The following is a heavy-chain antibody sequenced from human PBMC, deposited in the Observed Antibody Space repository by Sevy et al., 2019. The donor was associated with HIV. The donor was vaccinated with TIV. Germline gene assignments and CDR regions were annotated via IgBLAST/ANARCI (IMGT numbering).Heavy chain of an antibody. CDR3: AKDLTGSTIGYFEY. J-gene: IGHJ4*02. CDR1: GFIINNYA. D-gene: IGHD7-27*01. V-gene: IGHV3-23*01. CDR2: INSRGTT. Sequence: GGSLRLSCAASGFIINNYAMTWVRQAPGKGLGWVSIINSRGTTYYADSVKGRFTISRDNSKNTLFVQMDSLRAEDTAVYYCAKDLTGSTIGYFEYWGQGTLVTVSS.